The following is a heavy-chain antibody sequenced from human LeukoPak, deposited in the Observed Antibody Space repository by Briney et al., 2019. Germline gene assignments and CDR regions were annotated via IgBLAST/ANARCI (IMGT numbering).Heavy chain of an antibody. CDR3: ARQAAVADKYYYYYYYMDV. Sequence: SETLSLTCTVSGGSISSSSYYWGWIRQPPGTGLEWIGSIYYSGSTYYNPSLKSRVTISVDTSKNQFSLKLSSVTAADTAVYYCARQAAVADKYYYYYYYMDVWGKGTTVTISS. CDR2: IYYSGST. CDR1: GGSISSSSYY. V-gene: IGHV4-39*01. J-gene: IGHJ6*03. D-gene: IGHD6-19*01.